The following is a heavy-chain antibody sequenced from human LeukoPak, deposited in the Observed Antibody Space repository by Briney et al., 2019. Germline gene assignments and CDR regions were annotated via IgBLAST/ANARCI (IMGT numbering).Heavy chain of an antibody. V-gene: IGHV4-39*07. J-gene: IGHJ4*02. D-gene: IGHD3-3*01. CDR3: ARGDFWSGAYFDY. CDR2: IYYSGST. Sequence: SETLSLTCTVSGGSISSSSYYWGWIRQPPGKGLEWIGSIYYSGSTNYNPSLKSRVTISVDTSKNQFSLKLSSVTAADTAVYYCARGDFWSGAYFDYWGQGTLVTVSS. CDR1: GGSISSSSYY.